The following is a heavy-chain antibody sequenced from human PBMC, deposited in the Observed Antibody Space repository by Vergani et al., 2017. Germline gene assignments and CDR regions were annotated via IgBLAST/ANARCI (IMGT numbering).Heavy chain of an antibody. CDR2: ISGSGGST. J-gene: IGHJ4*02. Sequence: EVQLLESGGGLVQPGGSLRLSCAASGFTFSSYAMSWVRQAPGKGLEWVSAISGSGGSTYYADSVKGRFTISRDNSKNTLYLQMNSLRAEDTAVYYCAKXQTYYDFWSGYKSKGFDYWGQGTLVTVSS. V-gene: IGHV3-23*01. CDR1: GFTFSSYA. CDR3: AKXQTYYDFWSGYKSKGFDY. D-gene: IGHD3-3*01.